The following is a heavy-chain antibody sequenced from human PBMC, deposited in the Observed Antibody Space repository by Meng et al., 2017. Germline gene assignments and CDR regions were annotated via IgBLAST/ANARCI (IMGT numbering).Heavy chain of an antibody. CDR3: HSGWYQAGDDY. J-gene: IGHJ4*02. Sequence: QGQLVQSGAEGRKPGSSGKVSCKASGGTFSSYAISWVRQAPGQGLEWMGGIIPIFGTANYAQKFQGRVTITADKSTSTAYMELSSLRSEDTAVYYCHSGWYQAGDDYWGQGTLVTVSS. V-gene: IGHV1-69*06. CDR2: IIPIFGTA. CDR1: GGTFSSYA. D-gene: IGHD6-19*01.